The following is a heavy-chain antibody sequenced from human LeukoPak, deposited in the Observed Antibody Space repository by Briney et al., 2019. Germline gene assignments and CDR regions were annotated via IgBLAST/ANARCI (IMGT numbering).Heavy chain of an antibody. Sequence: ASVTVSCKVSGYTLTELSMHWVRQAPGKGLEWMGGFDPEDGETIYAQKFQGRVTMTEDTSTDTAYMELSSLRSEDTAVYYCATDRRGRWYFDLWGRGTLVTVSS. CDR3: ATDRRGRWYFDL. J-gene: IGHJ2*01. V-gene: IGHV1-24*01. CDR1: GYTLTELS. CDR2: FDPEDGET.